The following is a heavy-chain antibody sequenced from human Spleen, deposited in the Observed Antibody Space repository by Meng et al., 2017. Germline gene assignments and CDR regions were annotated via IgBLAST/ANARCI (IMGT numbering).Heavy chain of an antibody. D-gene: IGHD4-23*01. V-gene: IGHV4-38-2*02. CDR3: TTDNGGNSGGY. CDR1: GHSISSGYY. CDR2: MYHSGNT. J-gene: IGHJ4*02. Sequence: GSLRLSCNVFGHSISSGYYWGWIRQPPGKGLEWIGSMYHSGNTCYNPSLKSRVTISVDTSKNQFSLKLSSVTAADTAVYYCTTDNGGNSGGYWGQGTMVTVSS.